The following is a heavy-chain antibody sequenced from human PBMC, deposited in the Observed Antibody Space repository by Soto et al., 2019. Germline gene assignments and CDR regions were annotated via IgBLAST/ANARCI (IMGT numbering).Heavy chain of an antibody. V-gene: IGHV3-23*01. CDR1: GFTFSSYA. J-gene: IGHJ4*02. CDR3: AGFTVSTSL. CDR2: ISGSGGST. D-gene: IGHD4-17*01. Sequence: EVQLLESGGGLVQPGGSLRLSCAASGFTFSSYAMSWVRQAPGRGLEWVSAISGSGGSTYYADSVKGRFTISRDNSNNSLCLHMNSLRAEDTAVYYCAGFTVSTSLWGQGSLVTVSS.